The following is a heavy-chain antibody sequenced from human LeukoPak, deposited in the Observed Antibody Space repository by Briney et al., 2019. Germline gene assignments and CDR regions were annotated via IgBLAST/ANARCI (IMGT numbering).Heavy chain of an antibody. Sequence: ASVKVSCKASGYTFTSYDINWVRQATGQGLEWMGWMNPNSGNTGYAQKFQGRVTITRNTSISTAYMELSSLRSEDTAVYYCASPPAAYSYGSFGGYYYYMDVWGKGTTVTVSS. CDR3: ASPPAAYSYGSFGGYYYYMDV. CDR1: GYTFTSYD. D-gene: IGHD5-18*01. CDR2: MNPNSGNT. J-gene: IGHJ6*03. V-gene: IGHV1-8*03.